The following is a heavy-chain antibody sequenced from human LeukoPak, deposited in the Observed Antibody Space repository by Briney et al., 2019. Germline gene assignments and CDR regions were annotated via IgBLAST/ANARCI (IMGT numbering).Heavy chain of an antibody. CDR2: IYYSGST. CDR3: AREVPMSNFYYGMDV. Sequence: SQTLSFTCTVSGGSISSGDYYWSWIRQPPGKGLEWIGYIYYSGSTYYNPSLKSRVTISVDTSKNQFSLKLSSVTAADTAVYYCAREVPMSNFYYGMDVWGKGTTVTVSS. J-gene: IGHJ6*04. D-gene: IGHD5/OR15-5a*01. CDR1: GGSISSGDYY. V-gene: IGHV4-30-4*01.